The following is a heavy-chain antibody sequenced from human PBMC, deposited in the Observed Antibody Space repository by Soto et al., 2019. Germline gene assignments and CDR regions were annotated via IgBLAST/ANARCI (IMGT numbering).Heavy chain of an antibody. J-gene: IGHJ3*02. Sequence: QLQLQESGPGLVKPSATLSLTCTVSGGSISSSSYYWGWIRQPPGKGLEWIGSIYYSGGTYYNPSHKSRVTISVAASKQLCSLKLRSVTAADTAVYYCARLTEEPILDEYYDRLAGPINDAFDIWGQGTMVTVSS. V-gene: IGHV4-39*01. CDR3: ARLTEEPILDEYYDRLAGPINDAFDI. D-gene: IGHD3-9*01. CDR2: IYYSGGT. CDR1: GGSISSSSYY.